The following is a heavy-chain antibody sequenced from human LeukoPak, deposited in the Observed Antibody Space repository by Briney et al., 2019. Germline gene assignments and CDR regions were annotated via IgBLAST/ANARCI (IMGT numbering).Heavy chain of an antibody. CDR1: GFTFSSYS. D-gene: IGHD6-13*01. CDR2: ISSSSSYI. Sequence: PGGSLRLSCAASGFTFSSYSMNWVRQAPGKGLEWVSSISSSSSYIYYADSVKGRFTISRDNAKNSLYLQMNSLRAEDTAVYYCARDRRGSAAAGTGWYYYYYMDVWGKGTTVTVSS. V-gene: IGHV3-21*01. CDR3: ARDRRGSAAAGTGWYYYYYMDV. J-gene: IGHJ6*03.